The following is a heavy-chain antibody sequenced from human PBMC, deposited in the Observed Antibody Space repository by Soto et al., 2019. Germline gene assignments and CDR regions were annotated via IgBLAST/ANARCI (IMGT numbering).Heavy chain of an antibody. Sequence: ASVKVSCKASGYTFTSYGISWVRQAPGQGLEGMGWISAKKGNTKYAQKFQGRVTMTTDTSTSTAYMELRSLRSDDTAVYYCAREILSPDFYFHGMDVWGQGTTGTVS. V-gene: IGHV1-18*04. CDR1: GYTFTSYG. CDR2: ISAKKGNT. D-gene: IGHD2-15*01. CDR3: AREILSPDFYFHGMDV. J-gene: IGHJ6*02.